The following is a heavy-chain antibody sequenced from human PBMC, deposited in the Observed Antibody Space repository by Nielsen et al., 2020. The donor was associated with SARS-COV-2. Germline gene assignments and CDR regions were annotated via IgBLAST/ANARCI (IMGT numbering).Heavy chain of an antibody. J-gene: IGHJ4*02. CDR3: AREGRKLPLDY. CDR1: GFNFSQYT. D-gene: IGHD5-24*01. V-gene: IGHV3-21*04. CDR2: ISSYSNYK. Sequence: GGSLRLSCEASGFNFSQYTMNWVRQAPGQGLEWASSISSYSNYKQYADSVKGRFAISRDNAKSSVYLQMNSLRAEDTAVYYCAREGRKLPLDYWGQGTLVTVSS.